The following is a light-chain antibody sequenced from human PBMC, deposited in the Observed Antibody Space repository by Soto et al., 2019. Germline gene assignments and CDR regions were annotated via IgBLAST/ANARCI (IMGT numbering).Light chain of an antibody. V-gene: IGKV1-5*03. CDR2: KAS. CDR1: QSISSG. CDR3: QQYNDSFPYT. J-gene: IGKJ2*01. Sequence: DIQMTQSPSILSASVGDRVTITCLASQSISSGLAWYQQKPGTAPKLLIYKASTLESGVPSRFSGIRSGTEFTLTVSSLQPYDFATYYCQQYNDSFPYTFGQG.